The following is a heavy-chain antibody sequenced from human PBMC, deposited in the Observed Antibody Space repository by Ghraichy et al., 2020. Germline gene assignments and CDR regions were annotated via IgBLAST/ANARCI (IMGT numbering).Heavy chain of an antibody. CDR1: GGSISSSSYY. J-gene: IGHJ4*02. Sequence: SQTLPLTCTVSGGSISSSSYYWGWIRQPPGKGLEWIGSIYYSGSTYYNPSLKSRVTISVDTSKNQFSLKLSSVTAADTAVYYCARHYFGNYYDSSGYPDYWGQGTLVTVSS. D-gene: IGHD3-22*01. CDR2: IYYSGST. V-gene: IGHV4-39*01. CDR3: ARHYFGNYYDSSGYPDY.